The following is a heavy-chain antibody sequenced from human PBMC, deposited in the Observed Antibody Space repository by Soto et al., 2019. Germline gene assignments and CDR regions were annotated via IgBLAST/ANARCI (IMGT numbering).Heavy chain of an antibody. CDR3: AREFPGALERSRAFDL. V-gene: IGHV4-4*07. D-gene: IGHD1-1*01. CDR1: GGSIISFY. Sequence: PSETLSLTCTVSGGSIISFYWSWIRQSAGKGLEWIGRISTSGTATYNPSLKGRVTMSADMSSNQFSLNLNSVTAADSAVYYCAREFPGALERSRAFDLCGQGPMVTV. CDR2: ISTSGTA. J-gene: IGHJ3*01.